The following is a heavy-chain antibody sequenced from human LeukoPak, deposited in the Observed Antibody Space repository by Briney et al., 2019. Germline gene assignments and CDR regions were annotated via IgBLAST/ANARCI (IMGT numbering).Heavy chain of an antibody. Sequence: GGSLRLSCAASGFTVSSNYMSWVRQAPGKGLEWVSVIYSGGSTYYADSVKGRFTISRDNSKNTLYLQMNSLRAEGTAVYYCASSMNNGYSSSWYFYYYYGRDVWGQGTTVTVSS. CDR1: GFTVSSNY. D-gene: IGHD6-13*01. CDR2: IYSGGST. CDR3: ASSMNNGYSSSWYFYYYYGRDV. V-gene: IGHV3-53*01. J-gene: IGHJ6*02.